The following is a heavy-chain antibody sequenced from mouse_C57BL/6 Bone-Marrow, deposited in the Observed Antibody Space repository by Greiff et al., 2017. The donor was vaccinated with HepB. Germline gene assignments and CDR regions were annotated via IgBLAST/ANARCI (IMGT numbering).Heavy chain of an antibody. CDR1: GYTFTSYW. CDR3: ARSGTGY. J-gene: IGHJ2*01. Sequence: QVQLQQPGAELVKPGASVKLSCKASGYTFTSYWMHWVKQRPGQGLEWIGEIDPSDSYTNYNQKFKGKATLTVDTSSSTAYMQLSSLTSEDSAVYYCARSGTGYWGQGTTLTVSS. CDR2: IDPSDSYT. D-gene: IGHD3-3*01. V-gene: IGHV1-50*01.